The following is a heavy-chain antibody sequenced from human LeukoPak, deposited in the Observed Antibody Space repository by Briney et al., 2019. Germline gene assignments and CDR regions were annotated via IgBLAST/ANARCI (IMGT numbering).Heavy chain of an antibody. CDR1: GFTFSSHS. J-gene: IGHJ4*02. D-gene: IGHD2-15*01. V-gene: IGHV3-21*01. Sequence: GGSLRLSCADSGFTFSSHSMSWVRQAPGMGLEWVSSISGSSSYIFYADSVKGRFTISRDNAKNSLYLQMNSLRVEDTAVYYCARARISGGSSCYSRGFDYWGQGTLVTVSS. CDR3: ARARISGGSSCYSRGFDY. CDR2: ISGSSSYI.